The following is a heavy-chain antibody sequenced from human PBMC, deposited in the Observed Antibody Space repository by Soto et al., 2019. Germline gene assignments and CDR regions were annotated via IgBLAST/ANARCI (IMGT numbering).Heavy chain of an antibody. Sequence: PSETLSLTCTVSGGSVSSGSYYWSWIRQPPGKGLEWIGYIYYSGSTNYNPSLKSRVTISVDTSKNQFSLKLSSVTAADTAVYYCASGVVVAATRSYYYYGMDVWGQGTTVTVSS. CDR2: IYYSGST. J-gene: IGHJ6*02. D-gene: IGHD2-15*01. CDR3: ASGVVVAATRSYYYYGMDV. CDR1: GGSVSSGSYY. V-gene: IGHV4-61*01.